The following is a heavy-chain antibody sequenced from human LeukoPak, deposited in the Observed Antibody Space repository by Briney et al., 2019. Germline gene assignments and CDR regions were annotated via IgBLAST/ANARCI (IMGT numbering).Heavy chain of an antibody. D-gene: IGHD1-1*01. J-gene: IGHJ4*02. V-gene: IGHV4-59*08. CDR1: GGSISDYY. CDR3: ARHIGMETGPPDY. CDR2: IYYSGST. Sequence: PSETLSLTCTVSGGSISDYYWSWIRQSPGKGLEWIGYIYYSGSTNYNPSLKSRVTISVDTSKNQFSLKLSSVTAADTALYYCARHIGMETGPPDYWGQGTLVTVSS.